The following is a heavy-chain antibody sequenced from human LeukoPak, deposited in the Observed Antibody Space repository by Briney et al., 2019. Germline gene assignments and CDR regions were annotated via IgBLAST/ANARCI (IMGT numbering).Heavy chain of an antibody. CDR2: ISGSGGST. D-gene: IGHD3-22*01. CDR1: GFTFSSYA. Sequence: GGSLRLSCAASGFTFSSYAMSWVRQAPGKGLEWVSAISGSGGSTYYADSVKGRSTISRDNSKNTLYLQMNSLRAEDTAVYYCAKDWGYYDSSDPPFDYWGQGTLVTVSS. V-gene: IGHV3-23*01. J-gene: IGHJ4*02. CDR3: AKDWGYYDSSDPPFDY.